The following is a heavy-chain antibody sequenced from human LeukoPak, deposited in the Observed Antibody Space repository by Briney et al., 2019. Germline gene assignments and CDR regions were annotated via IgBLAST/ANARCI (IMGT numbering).Heavy chain of an antibody. D-gene: IGHD2/OR15-2a*01. CDR1: GFTFSSHW. CDR2: MNPDGREK. CDR3: AREGPRGNSQFDY. Sequence: QAGGSLRLSCAASGFTFSSHWMSWVRQAPGKGLEWVANMNPDGREKYYVDSMKGRFTISRDNTKNSLYLQINSLRAEDTAVYYCAREGPRGNSQFDYWGQGTLVTVSS. J-gene: IGHJ4*02. V-gene: IGHV3-7*01.